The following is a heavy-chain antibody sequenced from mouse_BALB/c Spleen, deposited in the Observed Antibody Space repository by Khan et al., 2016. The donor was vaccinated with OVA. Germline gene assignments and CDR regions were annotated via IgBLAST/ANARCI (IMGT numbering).Heavy chain of an antibody. Sequence: QMQLEESGPGLVAPSQSLSITCTVSGFSLTGFGVNWVRQPPGKGLEWLGMIWGDGSTDYNSALKSRLNLSKDNSKSQVFLKMYSLQTNDTARYYCARAYYGNYREAMDYWGQGTSVTVSS. CDR2: IWGDGST. J-gene: IGHJ4*01. V-gene: IGHV2-6-7*01. CDR1: GFSLTGFG. CDR3: ARAYYGNYREAMDY. D-gene: IGHD2-10*01.